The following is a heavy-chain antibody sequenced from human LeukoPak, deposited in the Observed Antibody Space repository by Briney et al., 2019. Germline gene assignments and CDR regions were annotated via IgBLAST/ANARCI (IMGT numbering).Heavy chain of an antibody. CDR1: GYTFTRYY. Sequence: ASVKVSCKASGYTFTRYYIHWVRQAPGQGLEWMGWINPNSGGTNYAQKFQGRVTMTRDTSISTAYMELSSLRVDDTAIYYCAAGGERSGPTTIRYWGQGTLVTVSS. CDR3: AAGGERSGPTTIRY. J-gene: IGHJ4*02. CDR2: INPNSGGT. V-gene: IGHV1-2*02. D-gene: IGHD2-15*01.